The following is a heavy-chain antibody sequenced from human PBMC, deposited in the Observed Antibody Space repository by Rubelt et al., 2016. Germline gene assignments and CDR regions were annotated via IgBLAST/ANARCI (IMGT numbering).Heavy chain of an antibody. CDR2: IYYTGSA. D-gene: IGHD3-16*01. J-gene: IGHJ4*02. CDR3: ATGLQAQRSFDY. Sequence: QVQLQESGPGLVKPSETLSLTCTVSGGSISSYYWSWIRQPPGKGLEWIGYIYYTGSANYNPSLKSRVTTSVDTSKNQFSLKLTSVTAADTAAYYCATGLQAQRSFDYWGQGTLVTVSS. CDR1: GGSISSYY. V-gene: IGHV4-59*12.